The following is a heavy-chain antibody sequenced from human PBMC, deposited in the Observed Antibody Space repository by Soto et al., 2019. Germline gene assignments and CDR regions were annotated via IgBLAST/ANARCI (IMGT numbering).Heavy chain of an antibody. Sequence: KGREWVSGISGGGGTTYSADAVKGRFTISRDNSKNTLSLQMNSLRAEDTAVFFFFQAEDGIRDTVPVSAFLLNRSSDL. D-gene: IGHD2-15*01. V-gene: IGHV3-23*01. CDR2: ISGGGGTT. CDR3: FQAEDGIRDTVPVSAFLLNRSSDL. J-gene: IGHJ2*01.